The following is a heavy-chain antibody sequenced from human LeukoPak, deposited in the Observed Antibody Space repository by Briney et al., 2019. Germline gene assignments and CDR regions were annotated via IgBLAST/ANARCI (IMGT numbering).Heavy chain of an antibody. J-gene: IGHJ4*02. D-gene: IGHD1-1*01. CDR3: ARIHNLGILAHFDY. V-gene: IGHV3-48*03. CDR1: GFTFSSYE. Sequence: GGSLRLSCAASGFTFSSYEMNWVRQAPGKGLDWVSYINSGGSTLYYADSVKGRFTISRDNAKNSLYLQMNSLRAEDTAVYYCARIHNLGILAHFDYWGQGTLVTVSS. CDR2: INSGGSTL.